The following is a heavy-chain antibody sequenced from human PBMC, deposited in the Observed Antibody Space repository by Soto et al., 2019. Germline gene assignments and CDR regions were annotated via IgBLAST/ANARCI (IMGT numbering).Heavy chain of an antibody. Sequence: PGGSLRLSCAASGFTFSSYAMSWVRQAPGKGLEWVSAISGSGGSTYYADSVKGRFTISRDNSKNTLYLQMDSLRAEDTAVYYCARPTVDYSNYFDYWGQGTLVTVSS. J-gene: IGHJ4*02. CDR1: GFTFSSYA. CDR2: ISGSGGST. D-gene: IGHD4-4*01. V-gene: IGHV3-23*01. CDR3: ARPTVDYSNYFDY.